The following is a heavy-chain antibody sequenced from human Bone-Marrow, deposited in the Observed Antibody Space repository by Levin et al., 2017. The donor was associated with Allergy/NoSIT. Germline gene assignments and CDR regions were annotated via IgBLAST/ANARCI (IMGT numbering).Heavy chain of an antibody. CDR1: GFTFSSNG. CDR3: ARGRGSYLRWYFDL. D-gene: IGHD1-26*01. CDR2: ISGSGGST. V-gene: IGHV3-23*01. J-gene: IGHJ2*01. Sequence: QPGGSLRLSCAASGFTFSSNGMSWVRQAPGKGLEWVSAISGSGGSTYYADSVKGRFTISRDNSKNTLYLQMNSLRAEDTAVYYCARGRGSYLRWYFDLWGRGTLVTVSS.